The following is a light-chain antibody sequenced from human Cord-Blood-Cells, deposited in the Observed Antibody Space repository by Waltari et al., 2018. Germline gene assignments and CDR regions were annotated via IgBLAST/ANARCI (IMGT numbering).Light chain of an antibody. CDR1: SSHVGGYNH. CDR3: SSYTSSSTYV. J-gene: IGLJ1*01. Sequence: QSALTQPASVSGSPGQSITISCTGTSSHVGGYNHVSWYQQHPGKAPKLMIYDVSKRPSGVSNRFSGSKSGNTASLTISGLQAEDEADYYCSSYTSSSTYVFGTGTKVTVL. CDR2: DVS. V-gene: IGLV2-14*01.